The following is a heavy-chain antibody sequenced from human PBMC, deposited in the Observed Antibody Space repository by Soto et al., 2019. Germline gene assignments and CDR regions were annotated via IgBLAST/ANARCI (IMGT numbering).Heavy chain of an antibody. J-gene: IGHJ4*02. CDR1: GFTFSSYG. CDR3: AKDSIQLWYTGGIAEY. CDR2: ISYDGSNK. D-gene: IGHD5-18*01. V-gene: IGHV3-30*18. Sequence: QVQLVESGGGVVQPGRSLRLSCAASGFTFSSYGMHWVRQAPGKGLEWVAVISYDGSNKYYADSVKGRFTISRDNSKNTLYLQMNSLRAEDTAVYYCAKDSIQLWYTGGIAEYWGQGTLVTVSS.